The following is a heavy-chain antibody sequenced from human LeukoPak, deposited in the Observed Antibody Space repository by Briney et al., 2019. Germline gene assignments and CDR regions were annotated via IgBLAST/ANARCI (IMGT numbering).Heavy chain of an antibody. Sequence: GRTLRLTCAASGFPLSSYWMTWVRHAPGKGLEWVAVIWYDGINKYYSDSVKDRYMISRDNSKNNLYLRLNSLRTEDTAVYYCAKDPDYYDSSGYGYGMDVWGQGTTVTVSS. CDR1: GFPLSSYW. D-gene: IGHD3-22*01. V-gene: IGHV3-33*06. CDR2: IWYDGINK. CDR3: AKDPDYYDSSGYGYGMDV. J-gene: IGHJ6*02.